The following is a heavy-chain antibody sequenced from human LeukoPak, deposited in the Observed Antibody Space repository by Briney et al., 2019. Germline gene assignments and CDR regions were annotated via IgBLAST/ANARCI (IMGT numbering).Heavy chain of an antibody. CDR2: INSDGSSA. Sequence: GGSLRLSCAASGFTFGSYWMHWVRQAPGKGLVWVSRINSDGSSASYADSVKGRFTISRDNAKNTLYLQMNSLRAEDTAVYYCARDLQLGYSYGYGYFDYWGQGTLVTVSS. J-gene: IGHJ4*02. V-gene: IGHV3-74*01. D-gene: IGHD5-18*01. CDR1: GFTFGSYW. CDR3: ARDLQLGYSYGYGYFDY.